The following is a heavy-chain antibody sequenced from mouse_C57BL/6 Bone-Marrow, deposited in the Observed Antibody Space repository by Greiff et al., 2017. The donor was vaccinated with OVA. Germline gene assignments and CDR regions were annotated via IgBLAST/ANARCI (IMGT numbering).Heavy chain of an antibody. J-gene: IGHJ2*01. CDR1: GFTFSSYG. CDR3: ARLSFITTVVAPLYFDY. D-gene: IGHD1-1*01. CDR2: ISSGGSYT. V-gene: IGHV5-6*02. Sequence: DVKLVESGGDLVKPGGSLKLSCAASGFTFSSYGLSWVRQTPDKRLEWVATISSGGSYTYYPDSVKGRFTISRDNAKNTLYLQMSSLKSEDTAMYYCARLSFITTVVAPLYFDYWGQGTTLTVSS.